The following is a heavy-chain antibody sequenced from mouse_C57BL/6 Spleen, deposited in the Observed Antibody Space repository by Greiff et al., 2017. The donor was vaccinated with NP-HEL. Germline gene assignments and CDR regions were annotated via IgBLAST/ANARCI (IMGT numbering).Heavy chain of an antibody. CDR3: ARNYYGSSYDY. CDR2: INPSTGGT. Sequence: VHVKQSGPELVKPGASVKISCKASGYSFTGYYMNWVKQSPEKSLEWIGEINPSTGGTTYNQKFKAKATLTVDKSSSTAYMQLKSLTSEDSAVYYCARNYYGSSYDYWGQGTTLTVSS. V-gene: IGHV1-42*01. CDR1: GYSFTGYY. J-gene: IGHJ2*01. D-gene: IGHD1-1*01.